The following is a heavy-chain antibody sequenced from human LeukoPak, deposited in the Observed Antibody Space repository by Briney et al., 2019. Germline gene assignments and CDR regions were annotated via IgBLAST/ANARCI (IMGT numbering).Heavy chain of an antibody. CDR1: GFTFSSYA. D-gene: IGHD3-9*01. J-gene: IGHJ4*02. CDR3: ARDYDILTGYYFSL. CDR2: IYSGGST. Sequence: GGSLRLSCAASGFTFSSYAMSWVRQAPGKGLEWVSVIYSGGSTYYADSVKGRFTISRDNSKNTLYLQMNSLRAEDTAVYYCARDYDILTGYYFSLWGQGTLVTVSS. V-gene: IGHV3-53*01.